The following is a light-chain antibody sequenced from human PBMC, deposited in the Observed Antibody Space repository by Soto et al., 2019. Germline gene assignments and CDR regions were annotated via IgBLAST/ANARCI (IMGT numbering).Light chain of an antibody. CDR2: KAS. CDR3: QHYNSYPWT. V-gene: IGKV1-5*03. J-gene: IGKJ1*01. Sequence: DIQMTQSPSTMSSSVGDRVTITCRASQSFDSWLSWYQQNTGNAPKFLLYKASTVESGVHLRFSGSGSETEFTLTISSLQPDDFAIYYCQHYNSYPWTFGQGTKVELK. CDR1: QSFDSW.